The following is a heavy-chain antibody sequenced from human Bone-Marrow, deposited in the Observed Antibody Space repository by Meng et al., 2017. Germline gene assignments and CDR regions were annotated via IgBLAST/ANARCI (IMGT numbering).Heavy chain of an antibody. J-gene: IGHJ4*02. D-gene: IGHD6-13*01. CDR1: GFTFSSYS. CDR3: GTLMSWQELVYDLDH. V-gene: IGHV3-21*01. CDR2: ISSGSAYI. Sequence: GESLMISCEASGFTFSSYSMNWVRQAPGMGLEWVSSISSGSAYIDYADSVKGRFTISRDNAKNSLFLQMDSLRAEDTAVYYCGTLMSWQELVYDLDHWGQGTLVTVSS.